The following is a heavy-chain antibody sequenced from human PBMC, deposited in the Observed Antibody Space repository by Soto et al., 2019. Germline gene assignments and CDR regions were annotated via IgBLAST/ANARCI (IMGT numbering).Heavy chain of an antibody. CDR3: ARDDSLERSFDY. J-gene: IGHJ4*02. CDR2: INPNSGGA. V-gene: IGHV1-2*02. CDR1: GYTFTGYY. Sequence: GASVKVSCKASGYTFTGYYMHWVRQAPGQGLEWMGWINPNSGGANYAQKFQGRVTMTRDTSISTAYMELCRLRSDDTAVYYCARDDSLERSFDYWGQGTLVTVSS. D-gene: IGHD1-1*01.